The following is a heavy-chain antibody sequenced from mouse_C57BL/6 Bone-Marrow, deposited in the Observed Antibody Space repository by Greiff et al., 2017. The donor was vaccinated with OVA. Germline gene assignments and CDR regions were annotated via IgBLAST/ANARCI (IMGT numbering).Heavy chain of an antibody. CDR2: INPNNGGT. J-gene: IGHJ1*03. D-gene: IGHD3-3*01. Sequence: VKPGASVKMSCKASGYTFTDYNMHWVKQSHGKSLEWIGYINPNNGGTSYNQKFKGKATLTVNKSSSTAYMELRSLTSEDSAVYYCARLGLGWYFDVWGTGTTDTVSS. CDR3: ARLGLGWYFDV. V-gene: IGHV1-22*01. CDR1: GYTFTDYN.